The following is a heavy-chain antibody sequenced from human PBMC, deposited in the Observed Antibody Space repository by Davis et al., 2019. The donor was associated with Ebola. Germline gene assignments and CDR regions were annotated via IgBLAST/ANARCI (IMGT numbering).Heavy chain of an antibody. V-gene: IGHV4-59*08. J-gene: IGHJ4*02. CDR1: GGSISGFF. CDR3: VRHVRGYD. D-gene: IGHD5-12*01. Sequence: MPSETLSLTCTVSGGSISGFFWSCIRQSPGEGLEWIGYIHGSGRTSYNPSFKSRVTISLDMSKNQFSLKVGSVTAADTAVYYCVRHVRGYDWGQGIPVTVSS. CDR2: IHGSGRT.